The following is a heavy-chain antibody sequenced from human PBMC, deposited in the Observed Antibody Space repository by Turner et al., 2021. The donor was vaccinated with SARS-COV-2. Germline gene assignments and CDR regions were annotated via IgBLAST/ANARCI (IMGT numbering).Heavy chain of an antibody. Sequence: EVQLVESGGGLVTPGGSLRLSCAAPGFSFSDYSMNWVRQAPGKGLEWVSSMSSSSSYIYYADSVKGRYTIARDNAKNSLYQQMNSLRAEDTAVYYCARDLRSGSFPYWGQGTLVTVSS. CDR3: ARDLRSGSFPY. V-gene: IGHV3-21*01. CDR2: MSSSSSYI. J-gene: IGHJ4*02. CDR1: GFSFSDYS. D-gene: IGHD1-26*01.